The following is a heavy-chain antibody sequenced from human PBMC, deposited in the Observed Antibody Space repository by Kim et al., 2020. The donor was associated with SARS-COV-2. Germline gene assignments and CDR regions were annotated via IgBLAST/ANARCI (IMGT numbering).Heavy chain of an antibody. CDR3: APAPRGGVIAFGGVISGGFDY. J-gene: IGHJ4*02. D-gene: IGHD3-16*02. CDR2: IYYSGST. CDR1: GGSISSGGYY. V-gene: IGHV4-31*03. Sequence: SETLSLTCTVSGGSISSGGYYWSWIRQHPGKGLEWIGYIYYSGSTYYNPSLKSRVTMSVDTSKNQFSLKLSSVTAADTAVYYCAPAPRGGVIAFGGVISGGFDYWGQGTLVTVSS.